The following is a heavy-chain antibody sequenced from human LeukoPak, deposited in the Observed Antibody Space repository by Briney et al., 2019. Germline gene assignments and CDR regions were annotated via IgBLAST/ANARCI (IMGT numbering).Heavy chain of an antibody. D-gene: IGHD3-22*01. J-gene: IGHJ4*02. CDR2: INPNSGGT. Sequence: ASVKVSCKASGGTFTGYYMHWVRQAPGQGLEWMGWINPNSGGTNYAQKFQSRVTMTRDTSISTAYMELGRLRSDDTAVYYCARWDYDSSGYYIDYWGQGTLVTVSS. CDR3: ARWDYDSSGYYIDY. CDR1: GGTFTGYY. V-gene: IGHV1-2*02.